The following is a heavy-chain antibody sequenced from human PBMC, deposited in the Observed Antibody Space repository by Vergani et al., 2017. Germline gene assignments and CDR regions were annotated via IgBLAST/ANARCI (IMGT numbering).Heavy chain of an antibody. J-gene: IGHJ2*01. CDR2: ISPDTGKT. V-gene: IGHV1-18*01. CDR3: ARNFLGRDIEVVPTAPFWLFDL. D-gene: IGHD2-2*01. CDR1: GYTFRNKD. Sequence: QIQLVQSGAEVKKPGAALNVSCKASGYTFRNKDISWLRQAPGQGLEWMGSISPDTGKTNTAQKFQDRVIMTTDTSTSTAYLSLGTLTSDDPAVYFCARNFLGRDIEVVPTAPFWLFDLWGRGTLVTVSS.